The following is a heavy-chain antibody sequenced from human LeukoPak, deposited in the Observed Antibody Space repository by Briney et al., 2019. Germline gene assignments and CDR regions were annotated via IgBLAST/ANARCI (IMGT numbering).Heavy chain of an antibody. CDR3: ARDEVGVGTGDY. CDR1: GYTFTSYA. D-gene: IGHD1-26*01. J-gene: IGHJ4*02. Sequence: GASVKVSCKASGYTFTSYAMHWVRQAPGQRLEWMGWINAGNGNTKYSQKFQGRVTITRDTSASTAYMELSSLRSEDTAVYYCARDEVGVGTGDYWGQGTLVTVSS. CDR2: INAGNGNT. V-gene: IGHV1-3*01.